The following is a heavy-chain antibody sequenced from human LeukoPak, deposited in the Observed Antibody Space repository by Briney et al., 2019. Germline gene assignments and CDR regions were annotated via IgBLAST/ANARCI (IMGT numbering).Heavy chain of an antibody. CDR1: GFTFSSYA. Sequence: GGSLRLSCAASGFTFSSYAMSWVRQAPGKGLEWVSAISGSGGSTYYADSVKGRFTISRDNSKNTLYLQMNSLRAEDTAVYYCAKDHSPFTIFGVVTALDYWGQGTLVTVSS. V-gene: IGHV3-23*01. D-gene: IGHD3-3*01. CDR3: AKDHSPFTIFGVVTALDY. J-gene: IGHJ4*02. CDR2: ISGSGGST.